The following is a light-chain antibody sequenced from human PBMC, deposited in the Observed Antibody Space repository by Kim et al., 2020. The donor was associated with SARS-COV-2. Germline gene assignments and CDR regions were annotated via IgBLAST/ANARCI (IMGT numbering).Light chain of an antibody. Sequence: GKPLTISRPRSSGIIASIYVQWNQQRPGSAPTTVIYEDNQRPSAVPDRFSVYTDSSSNSAFLTNSGLRSEDEADYYCQSDESSNVVFGGGNKVTVL. CDR2: EDN. CDR1: SGIIASIY. V-gene: IGLV6-57*03. J-gene: IGLJ2*01. CDR3: QSDESSNVV.